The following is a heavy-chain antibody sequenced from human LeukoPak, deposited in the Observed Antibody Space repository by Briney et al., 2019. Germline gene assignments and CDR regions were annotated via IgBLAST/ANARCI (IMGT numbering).Heavy chain of an antibody. D-gene: IGHD2-2*01. J-gene: IGHJ6*02. V-gene: IGHV3-23*01. CDR2: ISGSGGST. CDR3: AKDPVCSSTSCYLALPYYYYGMDV. CDR1: GFTFSSYW. Sequence: GGSLRLSCAASGFTFSSYWMSWVRQAPGKGLEWVSAISGSGGSTYYADSVKGRFTISRDNSKNTLYLQMNSLRAEDTAVYYCAKDPVCSSTSCYLALPYYYYGMDVWGQGTTVTVSS.